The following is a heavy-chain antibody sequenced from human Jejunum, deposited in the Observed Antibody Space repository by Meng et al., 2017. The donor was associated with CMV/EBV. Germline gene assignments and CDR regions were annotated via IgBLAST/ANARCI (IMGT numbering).Heavy chain of an antibody. CDR3: ARLYCSGGSCYTIDY. CDR1: AYNIASYA. Sequence: VKVSFMASAYNIASYAMKCLRQAPGQVLELIGWINTNTGIPSYVQGLTGRFVFSLDTSVSTAYLQISSLKAADTAVYYCARLYCSGGSCYTIDYWGQGTLVTVSS. CDR2: INTNTGIP. J-gene: IGHJ4*02. D-gene: IGHD2-15*01. V-gene: IGHV7-4-1*02.